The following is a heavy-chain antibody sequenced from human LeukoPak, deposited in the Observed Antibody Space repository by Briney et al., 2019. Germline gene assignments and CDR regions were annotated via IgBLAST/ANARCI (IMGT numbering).Heavy chain of an antibody. D-gene: IGHD1-26*01. CDR3: ASLGEVLWDYYFDY. Sequence: ASVKVSCKASGYTFTGDYMHWVRQAPGQGLEWMGRINPNSGGTNYAQKFQGRVTMTRDTSISTAYMELSRLRSDDTAVYYCASLGEVLWDYYFDYWGQGTLVTVSS. CDR2: INPNSGGT. J-gene: IGHJ4*02. CDR1: GYTFTGDY. V-gene: IGHV1-2*06.